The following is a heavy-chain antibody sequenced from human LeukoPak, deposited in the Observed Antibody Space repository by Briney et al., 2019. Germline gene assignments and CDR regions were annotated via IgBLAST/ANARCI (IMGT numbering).Heavy chain of an antibody. V-gene: IGHV1-3*03. CDR2: INGDNGNT. CDR1: GYTFIMYG. J-gene: IGHJ6*03. D-gene: IGHD3-10*01. Sequence: ASVKVSCKTSGYTFIMYGIHWVRQAPGQRLEWMGWINGDNGNTKYTQEFQGRVTITRDTPASTAYMELSSLRSEDTAVYYCARSGLIRGVSYYYYYYYMDVWGKGTTVTISS. CDR3: ARSGLIRGVSYYYYYYYMDV.